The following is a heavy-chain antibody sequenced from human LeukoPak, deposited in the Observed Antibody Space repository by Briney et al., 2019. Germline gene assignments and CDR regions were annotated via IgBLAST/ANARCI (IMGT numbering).Heavy chain of an antibody. D-gene: IGHD3-22*01. CDR3: ARDKGVSGYYEYYFDY. J-gene: IGHJ4*02. V-gene: IGHV4-59*01. CDR2: IYYSGST. CDR1: GGSISSYY. Sequence: SETLSLTCTVSGGSISSYYWSWIRQPPGKGLEWIGYIYYSGSTNYNPSLKSRVTISVDTSKNQFYLKLSSVTAADTAVYYCARDKGVSGYYEYYFDYWGQGTLVTVSS.